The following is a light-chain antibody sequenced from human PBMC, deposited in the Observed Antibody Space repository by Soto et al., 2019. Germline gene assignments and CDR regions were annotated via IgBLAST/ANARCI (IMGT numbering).Light chain of an antibody. CDR1: QGISNY. CDR2: AAT. CDR3: QNYNGAPWT. Sequence: DIQMTQSPSSLSASVGDRVTITCRASQGISNYVVWYQQIPGKVPKLLIYAATTLQSGVPSRFSGSGSGTDFTLTISGLQPEDVATYYCQNYNGAPWTFGQGTKVAIK. V-gene: IGKV1-27*01. J-gene: IGKJ1*01.